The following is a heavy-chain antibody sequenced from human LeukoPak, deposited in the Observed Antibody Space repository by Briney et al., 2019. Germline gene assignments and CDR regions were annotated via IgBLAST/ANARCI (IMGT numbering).Heavy chain of an antibody. CDR1: GYTLTELS. CDR3: ARATSPIAALFDY. J-gene: IGHJ4*02. CDR2: FDPEDGET. Sequence: ASVKVSCKVSGYTLTELSMHWVRQAPGKGLEWMGGFDPEDGETIYAQKFQGRVTMTRDTSISTAYMELSRLRSDDTAVYYCARATSPIAALFDYWGQGTLVTVSS. D-gene: IGHD6-6*01. V-gene: IGHV1-24*01.